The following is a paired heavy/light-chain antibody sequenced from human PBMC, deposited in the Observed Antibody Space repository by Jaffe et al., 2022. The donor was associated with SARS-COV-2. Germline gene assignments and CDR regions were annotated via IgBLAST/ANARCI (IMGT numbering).Light chain of an antibody. J-gene: IGLJ1*01. V-gene: IGLV1-51*02. CDR1: SSNIGNNY. Sequence: QSVLTQPPSVSAAPGQKVTISCSGSSSNIGNNYVSWYQQLPGTAPKLLIYENNKRPSGIPDRFSGSKSGTSATLGITGLQTGDEADYYCGTWNSNLSAYVFGTGTKVTVL. CDR2: ENN. CDR3: GTWNSNLSAYV.
Heavy chain of an antibody. CDR2: ISWNSGNI. V-gene: IGHV3-9*01. D-gene: IGHD2-15*01. CDR3: AKGTVVVVVNSHFDY. CDR1: GFTFNDYA. J-gene: IGHJ4*02. Sequence: EVQLVESGGGLVQPGRSLRLSCAASGFTFNDYAMHWVRQAPGKGLEWVSGISWNSGNIGYADSVKGRFSISRDNAKNSLYLQMNSLRAEDTALYYCAKGTVVVVVNSHFDYWGQGSLVTVSS.